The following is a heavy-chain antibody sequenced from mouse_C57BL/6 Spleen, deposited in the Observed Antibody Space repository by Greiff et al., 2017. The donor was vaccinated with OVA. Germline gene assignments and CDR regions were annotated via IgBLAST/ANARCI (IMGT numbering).Heavy chain of an antibody. CDR2: IYPRSGNT. J-gene: IGHJ3*01. CDR1: GYTFTSYG. V-gene: IGHV1-81*01. D-gene: IGHD1-1*01. Sequence: QVQLQQSGAELARPGASVKLSCKASGYTFTSYGISWVKQRTGQGLEWIGEIYPRSGNTYYNEKFKGKATLTADKSSSTAYMELRSLTSEDSAVYFCARDYYGSSYEAWFAYWGQGTLVTVSA. CDR3: ARDYYGSSYEAWFAY.